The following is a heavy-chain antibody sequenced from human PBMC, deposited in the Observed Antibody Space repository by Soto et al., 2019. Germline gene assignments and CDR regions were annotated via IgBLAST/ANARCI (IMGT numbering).Heavy chain of an antibody. J-gene: IGHJ5*02. CDR1: GFTFKSYT. D-gene: IGHD6-19*01. Sequence: GGSLRLSCAAFGFTFKSYTMNWVRQAPGKGLEWVSSISGSGGNTYYADSVKGRFTISRENAKNSLYLQMNSLRAGDTAVYYCARARYSSGYNWFDPWGQGTLVTVSS. CDR2: ISGSGGNT. V-gene: IGHV3-23*01. CDR3: ARARYSSGYNWFDP.